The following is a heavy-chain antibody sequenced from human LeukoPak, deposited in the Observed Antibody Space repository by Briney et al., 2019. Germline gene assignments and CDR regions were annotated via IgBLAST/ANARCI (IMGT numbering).Heavy chain of an antibody. J-gene: IGHJ6*03. D-gene: IGHD2-2*01. CDR3: AAVSSTSWSYYYYYMDV. CDR1: GGTFSSYA. Sequence: SVKVSCKASGGTFSSYAISWVRQAPGQGLEWMGRIIPILGIANYAQKFQGRVTITADKSTSTAYMELSSLRSEDTAVYYCAAVSSTSWSYYYYYMDVWGKGTTVTVSS. CDR2: IIPILGIA. V-gene: IGHV1-69*04.